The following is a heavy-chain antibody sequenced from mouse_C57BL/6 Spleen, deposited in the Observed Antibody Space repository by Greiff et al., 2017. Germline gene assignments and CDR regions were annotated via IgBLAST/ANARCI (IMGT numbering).Heavy chain of an antibody. Sequence: EVQVVESGEGLVKPGGSLKLSCAASGFTFSSYAMSWVRQTPEKRLEWVAYISSGGDYIYYADTVKGRFTISRDNARNTLNLQMSSLKSEDTAMYYCTREGSYGVDYWGQGTTLTVSS. V-gene: IGHV5-9-1*02. CDR3: TREGSYGVDY. CDR1: GFTFSSYA. J-gene: IGHJ2*01. CDR2: ISSGGDYI. D-gene: IGHD1-1*02.